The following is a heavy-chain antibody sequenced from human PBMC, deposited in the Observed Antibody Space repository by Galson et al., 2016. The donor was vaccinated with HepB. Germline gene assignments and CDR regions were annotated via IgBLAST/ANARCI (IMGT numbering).Heavy chain of an antibody. CDR1: GGTFSTRS. D-gene: IGHD3-10*02. CDR3: AAAPTNYVFTL. Sequence: SVKVSCKASGGTFSTRSFSWVRQAPGQGLEWIGRIIPILNVTHYAQKFQDRVTFTADKTTSTIFLELAGLRSDDTAIYYCAAAPTNYVFTLWGQGTRVIVSS. V-gene: IGHV1-69*02. J-gene: IGHJ4*02. CDR2: IIPILNVT.